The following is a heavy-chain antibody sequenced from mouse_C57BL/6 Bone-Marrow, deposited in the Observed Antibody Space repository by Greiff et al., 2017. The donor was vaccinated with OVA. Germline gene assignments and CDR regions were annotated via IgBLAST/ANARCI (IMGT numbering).Heavy chain of an antibody. CDR2: ISSGGSYT. D-gene: IGHD1-1*01. CDR3: ASPTTVVAKGLYYYAMDY. Sequence: EVQVVESGGDLVKPGGSLKLSCAASGFTFSSYGMSWVRQTPDKRLEWVATISSGGSYTYYPDSVKGRFTISRDNAKNTLYLQMSSLKSEDTAMYYCASPTTVVAKGLYYYAMDYWGQGTSVTVSS. J-gene: IGHJ4*01. CDR1: GFTFSSYG. V-gene: IGHV5-6*01.